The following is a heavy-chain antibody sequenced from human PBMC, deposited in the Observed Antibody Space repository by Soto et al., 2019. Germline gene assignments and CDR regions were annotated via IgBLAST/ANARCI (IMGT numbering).Heavy chain of an antibody. CDR3: AKGGDYGSVHY. CDR2: INGDGSST. Sequence: VQLVESGGGLVQPGGSLRLSCVASGFPISSFRMYWVRQAPGKGLVWVSHINGDGSSTTYADSVKGRFTISRDNAKNTLYLQMSSLRAEDTAIYYCAKGGDYGSVHYWGQGTLVTVSS. J-gene: IGHJ4*02. D-gene: IGHD3-10*01. V-gene: IGHV3-74*01. CDR1: GFPISSFR.